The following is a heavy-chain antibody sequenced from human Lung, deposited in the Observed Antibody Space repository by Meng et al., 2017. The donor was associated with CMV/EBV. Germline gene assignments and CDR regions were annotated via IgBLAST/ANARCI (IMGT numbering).Heavy chain of an antibody. D-gene: IGHD3-3*01. V-gene: IGHV4-34*01. Sequence: SETLSLXCAVYGGSFSGYYWSWIRQPPGKGLEWIGEINHSGSTNYNPSLKSRVTISVDTSKNQFSLKLSSVTAADTAVYYCARGRGFWSGSRYYYYGMDVWGQGTXVTVYS. CDR3: ARGRGFWSGSRYYYYGMDV. J-gene: IGHJ6*02. CDR2: INHSGST. CDR1: GGSFSGYY.